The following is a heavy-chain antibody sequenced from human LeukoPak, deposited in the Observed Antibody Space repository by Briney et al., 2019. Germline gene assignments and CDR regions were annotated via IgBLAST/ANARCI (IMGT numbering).Heavy chain of an antibody. V-gene: IGHV3-21*01. CDR2: ISSSSYI. J-gene: IGHJ2*01. Sequence: PGGSLRLSCAASGFTFSSYSMNWVRQAPGKGLEWVSSISSSSYIYYADSVKGRFTISRDNAKNSLYLQMNSLRAEDTAVYYCANPWGSGWYFDLWGRGTLVTVSS. D-gene: IGHD7-27*01. CDR1: GFTFSSYS. CDR3: ANPWGSGWYFDL.